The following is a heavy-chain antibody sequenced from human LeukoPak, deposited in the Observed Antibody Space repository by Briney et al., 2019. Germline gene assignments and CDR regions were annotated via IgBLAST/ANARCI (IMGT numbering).Heavy chain of an antibody. CDR3: ARDLSVSSPPMNYFDY. V-gene: IGHV3-23*01. Sequence: GGSLRLSCAASGFTFSSYAMSWVRQAPGKGLEWVSAISGSGGSTYYADSVKGRFTISRDNSKNTLYLQMNSLRAEDTAVYYCARDLSVSSPPMNYFDYWGQGTLVTVSS. D-gene: IGHD6-19*01. CDR1: GFTFSSYA. J-gene: IGHJ4*02. CDR2: ISGSGGST.